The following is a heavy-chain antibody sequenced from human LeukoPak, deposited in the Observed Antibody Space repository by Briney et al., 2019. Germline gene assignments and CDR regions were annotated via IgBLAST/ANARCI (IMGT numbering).Heavy chain of an antibody. CDR3: ARDPVLVVPAATAGEAFDI. CDR1: GGSISSGDYY. V-gene: IGHV4-30-4*08. Sequence: SETLSLTCTVSGGSISSGDYYWSWIRQPPGKGLEWIGYIYHSGSTYYNPSLKSRVTTSVDRSKNQFSLKLSSVTAADTAVYYCARDPVLVVPAATAGEAFDIWGQGTMVTVSS. J-gene: IGHJ3*02. CDR2: IYHSGST. D-gene: IGHD2-2*01.